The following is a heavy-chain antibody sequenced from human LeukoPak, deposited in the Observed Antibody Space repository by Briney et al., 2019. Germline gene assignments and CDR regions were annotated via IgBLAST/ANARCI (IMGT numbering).Heavy chain of an antibody. Sequence: SETLSLTCAVYGGSFSGYYWSWIRQPPGKGLEWIGEINHSGSTNYNPSLKSRVTISVDTSKNQFSLKLSSVTAADTAVYYCASLVHYDILTGYYSFDYWGQGTLVTVSS. CDR2: INHSGST. CDR1: GGSFSGYY. CDR3: ASLVHYDILTGYYSFDY. D-gene: IGHD3-9*01. V-gene: IGHV4-34*01. J-gene: IGHJ4*02.